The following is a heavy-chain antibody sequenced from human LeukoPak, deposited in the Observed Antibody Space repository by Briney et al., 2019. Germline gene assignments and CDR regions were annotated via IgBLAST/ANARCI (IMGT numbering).Heavy chain of an antibody. J-gene: IGHJ4*02. CDR3: AGGYYSGSRIDY. Sequence: PGGSLRLSCAASGFTFSNYWMHWVRQGPGKGLVWVARINSDGTTTNYADSVKGRFTISRDNARNTLYLQMNSLIADDTAVYYCAGGYYSGSRIDYWGQGTLVTVSS. CDR2: INSDGTTT. D-gene: IGHD6-13*01. CDR1: GFTFSNYW. V-gene: IGHV3-74*01.